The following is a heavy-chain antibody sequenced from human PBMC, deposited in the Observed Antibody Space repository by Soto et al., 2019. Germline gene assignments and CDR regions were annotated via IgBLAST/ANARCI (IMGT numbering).Heavy chain of an antibody. D-gene: IGHD3-3*01. CDR1: GFTFSSYA. J-gene: IGHJ6*02. CDR3: AKAGRRLRFLGLDV. Sequence: PGGSLSLSFAASGFTFSSYAVSWVRQAPGKGLEWVSAISGSGGITYYADAVKGGFTISRDNSKNTLYLQMNSLRAEDTAVYYCAKAGRRLRFLGLDVWGQGTAVTVSS. CDR2: ISGSGGIT. V-gene: IGHV3-23*01.